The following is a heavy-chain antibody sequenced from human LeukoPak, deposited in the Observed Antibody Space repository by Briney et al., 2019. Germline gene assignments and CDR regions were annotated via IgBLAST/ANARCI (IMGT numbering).Heavy chain of an antibody. CDR1: GYTFTGYY. Sequence: ASVKVSCKASGYTFTGYYMHWVRQAPGQGLEWMGWINPNSGGTNYAQEFQGRVTMTRDTSISTAYMELSRLRSDDTAVYYCARDLKVVAAPFDYWGQGTLVTVSS. CDR3: ARDLKVVAAPFDY. V-gene: IGHV1-2*02. CDR2: INPNSGGT. D-gene: IGHD2-15*01. J-gene: IGHJ4*02.